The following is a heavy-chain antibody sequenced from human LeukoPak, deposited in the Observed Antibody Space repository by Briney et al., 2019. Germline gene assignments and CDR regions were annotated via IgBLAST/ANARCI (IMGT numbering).Heavy chain of an antibody. Sequence: ASVKVSCKASGYTFSNYAINWVRQAPGQGLEWMGWISTYNANTKYAQKLQGRVTMTTDTSTSTVYMELSSLRSEDTAVYYCARDPRDLSGTQGYYFDYWGQGSLVTVSS. V-gene: IGHV1-18*01. CDR3: ARDPRDLSGTQGYYFDY. CDR2: ISTYNANT. CDR1: GYTFSNYA. D-gene: IGHD1-20*01. J-gene: IGHJ4*02.